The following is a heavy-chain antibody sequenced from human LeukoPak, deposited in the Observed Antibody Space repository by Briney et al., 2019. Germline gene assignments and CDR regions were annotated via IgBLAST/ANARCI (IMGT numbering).Heavy chain of an antibody. Sequence: ASVKVSCKASGYTFTSYYMHWVRQAPGQGLEWMGTINTSGGSTTYAQKFQGRVSMTRDTSTSTVYLEVSSLRSEDTAVYYCARSQGGNTLWFDPWGQGTLVTVSS. CDR2: INTSGGST. V-gene: IGHV1-46*01. CDR3: ARSQGGNTLWFDP. J-gene: IGHJ5*02. CDR1: GYTFTSYY. D-gene: IGHD4-23*01.